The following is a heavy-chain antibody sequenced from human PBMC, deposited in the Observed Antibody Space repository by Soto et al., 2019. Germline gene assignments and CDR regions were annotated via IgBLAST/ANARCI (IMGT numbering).Heavy chain of an antibody. CDR3: AKDRSLGDHYYFDK. V-gene: IGHV3-23*01. J-gene: IGHJ4*02. D-gene: IGHD2-21*02. Sequence: EVQLLESGGGSVRRGGSLRPSCAVSGFMFSSYAMAMVRQAPENALEWVLSIRGSGGSTYYSDSERGPFTITRYNSKKMLYFELNRSKGDDPPVYYCAKDRSLGDHYYFDKRRQGTPVTVSS. CDR2: IRGSGGST. CDR1: GFMFSSYA.